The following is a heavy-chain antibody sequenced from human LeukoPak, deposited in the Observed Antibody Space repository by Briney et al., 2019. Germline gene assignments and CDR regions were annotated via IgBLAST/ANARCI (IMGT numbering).Heavy chain of an antibody. CDR1: GFTFSSFA. D-gene: IGHD6-19*01. Sequence: GSLRLSCAASGFTFSSFAMTWVRQAPGKGLEWVSAVSRNGDSTYYADSVKGRFTISRDNSKNTLYLQMNSQRAEDTALYYCAKDLIAVGDGYYFDYWGQGTLVTVSS. CDR3: AKDLIAVGDGYYFDY. CDR2: VSRNGDST. V-gene: IGHV3-23*01. J-gene: IGHJ4*02.